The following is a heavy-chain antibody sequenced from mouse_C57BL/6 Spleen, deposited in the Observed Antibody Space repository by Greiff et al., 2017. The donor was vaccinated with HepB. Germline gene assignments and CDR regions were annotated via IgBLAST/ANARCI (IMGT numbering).Heavy chain of an antibody. J-gene: IGHJ3*01. CDR2: IDPETGGT. CDR3: TRSGGNWGAY. V-gene: IGHV1-15*01. Sequence: VQLQQSGAELVRPGASVTLSCKASGYTFTDYEMHWVKQTPVHGLEWIGAIDPETGGTAYNQKFKGKAILTADKSSSTAYMELRSLTSEDSAVYYCTRSGGNWGAYWGQGTLVTVSA. CDR1: GYTFTDYE. D-gene: IGHD4-1*01.